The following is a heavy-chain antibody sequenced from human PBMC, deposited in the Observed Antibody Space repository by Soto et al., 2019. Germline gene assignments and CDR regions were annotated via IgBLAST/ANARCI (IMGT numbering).Heavy chain of an antibody. J-gene: IGHJ6*01. Sequence: SETLSLTCTFSVVSVSSGDYFCSWLRQSPWKRLEWIAYIYYSGSTNYNPSLKSRATISVDTSKSQVSLTLTSMTAADAALYYCAKSPNYYYYGFEVWGQGTAVSVS. CDR3: AKSPNYYYYGFEV. D-gene: IGHD3-10*01. CDR1: VVSVSSGDYF. CDR2: IYYSGST. V-gene: IGHV4-61*08.